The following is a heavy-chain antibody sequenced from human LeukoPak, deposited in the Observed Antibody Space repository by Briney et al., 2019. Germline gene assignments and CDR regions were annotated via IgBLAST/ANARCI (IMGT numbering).Heavy chain of an antibody. V-gene: IGHV4-61*02. CDR2: IYTSGST. D-gene: IGHD2-2*01. CDR1: GGSIGSGSYY. CDR3: ARRPCSSTSCLIDY. Sequence: SQTLSLTCTVSGGSIGSGSYYWSWIRQPAGKGLEWIGRIYTSGSTNYNPSLKSRVTISVDTSKNQFSLKLSSVTAADTAVYYCARRPCSSTSCLIDYWGQGTLVTVSS. J-gene: IGHJ4*02.